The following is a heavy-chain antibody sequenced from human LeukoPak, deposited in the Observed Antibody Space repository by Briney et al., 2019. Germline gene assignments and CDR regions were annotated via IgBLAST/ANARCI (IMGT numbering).Heavy chain of an antibody. Sequence: GGSLRLSCAASGFTFSSYGMHWVRQAPGKGLEWVAFIRYDGSNKYYADSVKGRFTISRDNSKNTLYLQMDSLRAEDTAVYYCAKSSWTDSYYFDYWGQGTLVTVSS. CDR1: GFTFSSYG. CDR2: IRYDGSNK. CDR3: AKSSWTDSYYFDY. V-gene: IGHV3-30*02. D-gene: IGHD3/OR15-3a*01. J-gene: IGHJ4*02.